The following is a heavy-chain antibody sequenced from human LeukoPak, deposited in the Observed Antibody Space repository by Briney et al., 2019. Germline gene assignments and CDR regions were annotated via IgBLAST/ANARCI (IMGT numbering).Heavy chain of an antibody. J-gene: IGHJ4*02. CDR2: ISGSGGST. CDR3: AKDKGAAAGN. Sequence: GGSLRRSCAASGFTFSSYAMSWVRQAPGKGLEWVSAISGSGGSTYYADSVKGRLTISRDNSKNTMYLQMNSLRAEDTAGYYCAKDKGAAAGNWGQGTLVTVSS. CDR1: GFTFSSYA. V-gene: IGHV3-23*01. D-gene: IGHD6-13*01.